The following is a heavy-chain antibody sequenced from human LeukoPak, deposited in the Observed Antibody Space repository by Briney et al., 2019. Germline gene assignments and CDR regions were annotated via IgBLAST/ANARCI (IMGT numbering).Heavy chain of an antibody. V-gene: IGHV5-51*01. CDR2: IYPGDSDT. CDR1: GYSFTSYW. J-gene: IGHJ4*02. Sequence: PGESLKISCKGSGYSFTSYWIGWVRQMPGKGLEWMGIIYPGDSDTRYSPSFQGQVTISADKSISTAYLQWSSLKASDTAMYYCARRYCSSSTCYYPLDYWGQGTLVIVSS. D-gene: IGHD2-2*01. CDR3: ARRYCSSSTCYYPLDY.